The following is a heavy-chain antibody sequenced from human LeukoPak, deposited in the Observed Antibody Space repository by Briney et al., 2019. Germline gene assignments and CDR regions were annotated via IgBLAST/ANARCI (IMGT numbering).Heavy chain of an antibody. V-gene: IGHV1-18*03. CDR3: ARTPKRFGELYQPGDS. Sequence: GASVKVSCKASGYSFTNYGIIWVRQTPGQGLQWMGWISAHNGNTNYAQKFQDRVTLTSDRSTSTAYMELRSLRSDDMAIYYCARTPKRFGELYQPGDSWGQGTPLTVSS. J-gene: IGHJ4*02. CDR2: ISAHNGNT. CDR1: GYSFTNYG. D-gene: IGHD3-10*01.